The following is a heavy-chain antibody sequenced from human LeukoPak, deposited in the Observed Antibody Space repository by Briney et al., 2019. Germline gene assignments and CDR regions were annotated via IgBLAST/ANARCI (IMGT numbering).Heavy chain of an antibody. D-gene: IGHD3-10*01. Sequence: GASVKVSCKASGGTFSSYAISWVRQAPGQGLEWMGGIIPIFGTANYAQKFQGRVTITADESTSTAYMELSSLRSEDTAVYYCANMVRGVITYWGQGTLVTVSS. CDR2: IIPIFGTA. CDR3: ANMVRGVITY. V-gene: IGHV1-69*13. CDR1: GGTFSSYA. J-gene: IGHJ4*02.